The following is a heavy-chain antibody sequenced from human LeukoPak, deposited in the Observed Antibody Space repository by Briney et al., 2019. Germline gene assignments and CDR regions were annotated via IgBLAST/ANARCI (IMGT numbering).Heavy chain of an antibody. CDR3: AKAFGYYYYYMDV. D-gene: IGHD3-16*01. CDR1: GFSFDDFA. V-gene: IGHV3-9*01. CDR2: ISWKSGNI. Sequence: GGSLRLSCAASGFSFDDFAMHWVRQAPGKGLEWVSGISWKSGNIGYADSVKGRFTISRDNAKNSLYLQMNSLRPEDTALYYCAKAFGYYYYYMDVWGKGTTVTVSS. J-gene: IGHJ6*03.